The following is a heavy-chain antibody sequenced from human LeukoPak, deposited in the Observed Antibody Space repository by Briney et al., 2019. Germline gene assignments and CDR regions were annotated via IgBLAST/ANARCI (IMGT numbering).Heavy chain of an antibody. J-gene: IGHJ6*03. Sequence: SETLSLTCAVYGGSFSGYYWSWIRQPPGKGLEWIGEINHSGSTNYNPSLKSRVTISVDTSKNQFSLKLSSVTAADTAVYYCARSYYMDVWGKGTTVTISS. V-gene: IGHV4-34*01. CDR3: ARSYYMDV. CDR1: GGSFSGYY. CDR2: INHSGST.